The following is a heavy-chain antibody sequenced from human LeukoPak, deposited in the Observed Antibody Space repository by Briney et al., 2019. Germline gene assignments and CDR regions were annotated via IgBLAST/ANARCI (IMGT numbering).Heavy chain of an antibody. CDR1: GGSFSGYY. CDR3: ARHVNLRYCYYYMDV. Sequence: PSETLSLTCAVYGGSFSGYYWSWIRQPPGKGLEWIGEINHSGSTNYNPSLKSRVTISVDTSKNQFSLKLSSVTAADTAVYYCARHVNLRYCYYYMDVWGKGTTVTISS. J-gene: IGHJ6*03. D-gene: IGHD3-10*02. V-gene: IGHV4-34*01. CDR2: INHSGST.